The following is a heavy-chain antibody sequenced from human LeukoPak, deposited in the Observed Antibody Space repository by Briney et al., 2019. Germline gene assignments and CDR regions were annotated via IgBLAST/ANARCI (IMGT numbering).Heavy chain of an antibody. CDR3: ARDSPVTSFGVVIIGENWFVP. J-gene: IGHJ5*02. Sequence: GGSLRLSCAASGFTFSTYAMHWGGRAPGKGREWVAGISYDGSIKYYADSVKGRFTIPRDNSKNTPYLHMNSLGAEDTAVYYCARDSPVTSFGVVIIGENWFVPWGQGTLVTVSS. CDR1: GFTFSTYA. D-gene: IGHD3-3*01. V-gene: IGHV3-30-3*01. CDR2: ISYDGSIK.